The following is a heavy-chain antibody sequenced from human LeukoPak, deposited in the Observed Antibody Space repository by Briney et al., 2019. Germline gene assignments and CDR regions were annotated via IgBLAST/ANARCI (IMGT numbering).Heavy chain of an antibody. D-gene: IGHD4-11*01. V-gene: IGHV3-48*01. Sequence: GGSLRLSCAASGFTFSSYTMNWVRQAPGKGLEWVSYISSSSSTIYYADSVKGRFTISRDNSKNTLYLQMNSLRAEDTAVYYCAETYHDYSNYYYYNAMDVWGQGTTVTVSS. J-gene: IGHJ6*02. CDR1: GFTFSSYT. CDR3: AETYHDYSNYYYYNAMDV. CDR2: ISSSSSTI.